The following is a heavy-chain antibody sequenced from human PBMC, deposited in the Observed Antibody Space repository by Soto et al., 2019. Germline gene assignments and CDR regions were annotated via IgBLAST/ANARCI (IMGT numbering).Heavy chain of an antibody. CDR2: ISYDGSNK. V-gene: IGHV3-30*18. J-gene: IGHJ4*02. Sequence: QVQLVESGGGVVQPGRSLRLSCAASGFTFSSYGMHWVRQAPGKGLEWMAVISYDGSNKYYADSVKGRFTISRDNSKNTLYLQMNSLRAEDTAVYYCAKQTGYSSGWYKGWGQGTLVTVSS. CDR1: GFTFSSYG. CDR3: AKQTGYSSGWYKG. D-gene: IGHD6-19*01.